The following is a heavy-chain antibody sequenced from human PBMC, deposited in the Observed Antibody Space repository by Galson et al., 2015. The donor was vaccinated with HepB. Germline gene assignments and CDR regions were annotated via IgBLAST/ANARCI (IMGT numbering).Heavy chain of an antibody. Sequence: SLRLSCAASGFTFSSYSMNWVRQAPGKGLEWVSYISSSSSTIYYADSVKGRFTISRDNAKNSLYLRMNSLRAEDPAVYYCARDKQPPYYYYMDVWGKGTTVTVSS. CDR1: GFTFSSYS. V-gene: IGHV3-48*01. D-gene: IGHD6-13*01. J-gene: IGHJ6*03. CDR2: ISSSSSTI. CDR3: ARDKQPPYYYYMDV.